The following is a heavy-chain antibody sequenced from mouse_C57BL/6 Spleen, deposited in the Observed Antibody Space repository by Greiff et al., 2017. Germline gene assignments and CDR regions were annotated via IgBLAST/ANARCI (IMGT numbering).Heavy chain of an antibody. Sequence: EVQLVESGGGLVKPGGSLKLSCAASGFTFSSYTMSWVRQTPEKRLEWVATISGGGGNTYYPDSVKGRFTISRANAKNTLYLQRSSLRSEDTALYYCAKHADYYGSSYDWYFDVWGTGTTVTVSS. CDR3: AKHADYYGSSYDWYFDV. J-gene: IGHJ1*03. D-gene: IGHD1-1*01. V-gene: IGHV5-9*01. CDR2: ISGGGGNT. CDR1: GFTFSSYT.